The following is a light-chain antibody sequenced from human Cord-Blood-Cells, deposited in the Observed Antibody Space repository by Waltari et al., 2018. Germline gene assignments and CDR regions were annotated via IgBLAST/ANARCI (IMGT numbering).Light chain of an antibody. CDR1: QSVSSSY. J-gene: IGKJ2*01. V-gene: IGKV3-20*01. Sequence: ENVLTQSPGTLSLSPGERATLSCRASQSVSSSYLAWYQQKPGQAPRLLIYGASSRATGIPDRFSGSGSGTDFTLTISRLEPEDFAVYYCQQGYTFGQGTKLEIK. CDR3: QQGYT. CDR2: GAS.